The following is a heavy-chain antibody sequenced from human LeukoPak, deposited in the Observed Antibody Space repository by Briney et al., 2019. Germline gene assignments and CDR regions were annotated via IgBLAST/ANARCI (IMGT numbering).Heavy chain of an antibody. CDR2: IIPIFGTA. CDR3: ARQIVPMVRGYYMDV. CDR1: GGTFSSYA. D-gene: IGHD3-10*01. J-gene: IGHJ6*03. V-gene: IGHV1-69*13. Sequence: GASVKVSCKASGGTFSSYAISWVRQAPGQGLEWMGGIIPIFGTANYAQKFQGRVTITADESTSTAYMELSSLRYEDTAVYYCARQIVPMVRGYYMDVWSKGTTVTISS.